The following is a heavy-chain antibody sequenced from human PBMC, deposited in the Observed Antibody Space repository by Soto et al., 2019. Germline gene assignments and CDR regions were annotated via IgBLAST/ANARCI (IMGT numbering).Heavy chain of an antibody. J-gene: IGHJ6*02. D-gene: IGHD2-2*01. CDR2: IIPIFGTA. V-gene: IGHV1-69*06. Sequence: ASVKVSCKASGGTFSSYAISWVRQAPGQGLEWMGGIIPIFGTANYAQKFQGRVTITADKSTSTAYMELSSLRSEDTAVYYCARDNCSSTSCYYPFYYYGMDVWGQGTTVTVSS. CDR1: GGTFSSYA. CDR3: ARDNCSSTSCYYPFYYYGMDV.